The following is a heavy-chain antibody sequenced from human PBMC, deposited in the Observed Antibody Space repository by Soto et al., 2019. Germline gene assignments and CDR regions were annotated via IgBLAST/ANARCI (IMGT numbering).Heavy chain of an antibody. Sequence: QLQLQESGSGLVKPSQTLSLTCAVSGGSISSGGYSWSWIRQPPGKGLEWIGYVYHSGSTYYNPSLKSRVTISVDRSKNQFSLKLSSVTAADTAVYYCACGHYGGEYYYYGMDVWGQGTTVTVSS. CDR2: VYHSGST. J-gene: IGHJ6*02. CDR3: ACGHYGGEYYYYGMDV. D-gene: IGHD4-17*01. V-gene: IGHV4-30-2*01. CDR1: GGSISSGGYS.